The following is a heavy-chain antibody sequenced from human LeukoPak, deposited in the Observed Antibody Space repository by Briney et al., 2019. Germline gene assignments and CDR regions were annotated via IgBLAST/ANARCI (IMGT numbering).Heavy chain of an antibody. J-gene: IGHJ4*02. CDR2: ISGTGGYT. CDR1: GFTFTSYA. Sequence: GGSLRLSCAASGFTFTSYAMSWVRQAPGKGLEWVSGISGTGGYTYYADSVKGRFTISRDNAKNSLYLEMNGLRAEDTAVYYCARYDGYDLRYWGQGTLVTVSS. CDR3: ARYDGYDLRY. D-gene: IGHD3-3*01. V-gene: IGHV3-23*01.